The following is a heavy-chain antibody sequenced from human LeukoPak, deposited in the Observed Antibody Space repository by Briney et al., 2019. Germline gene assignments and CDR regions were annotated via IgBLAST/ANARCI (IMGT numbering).Heavy chain of an antibody. D-gene: IGHD5-12*01. V-gene: IGHV4-59*11. CDR2: IFFSGSP. CDR1: GASIGSHY. Sequence: SETLSLMCTISGASIGSHYWNWIRQSPGKGLEWIGHIFFSGSPSYSPSLKSRVTIFRDTSRNQISLEMTSVTAADTAVYYCARGPAHIANKDLWGRGTLVTVSS. CDR3: ARGPAHIANKDL. J-gene: IGHJ2*01.